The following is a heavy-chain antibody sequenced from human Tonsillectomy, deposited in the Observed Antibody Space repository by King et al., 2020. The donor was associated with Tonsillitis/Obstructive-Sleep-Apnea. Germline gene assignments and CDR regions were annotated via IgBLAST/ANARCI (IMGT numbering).Heavy chain of an antibody. CDR2: IYYSGST. CDR1: GGSISSGGYY. V-gene: IGHV4-31*03. J-gene: IGHJ4*02. Sequence: QLQESGPGLVKPSQTLSLTCTVSGGSISSGGYYWSWIRQHPGKGLEWIGDIYYSGSTYYNPSLKSRVTISVDTSKTQFSLKLSSVTAAATAVYYCARESDNYFDYWGQGTLVTVSS. CDR3: ARESDNYFDY. D-gene: IGHD2-21*02.